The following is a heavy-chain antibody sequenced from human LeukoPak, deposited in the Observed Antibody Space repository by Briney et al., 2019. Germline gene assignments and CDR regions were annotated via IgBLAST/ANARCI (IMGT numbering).Heavy chain of an antibody. Sequence: GASVKVSCKASGYTFTGYDIHWVQQATGQGLEWMGWMNPNSGNTGHAQKFQGRVTMTRDTSITTAYMELRSLRYDDTAVYYCAREGIAVAGSFDYWGQGTLVTVSS. CDR3: AREGIAVAGSFDY. V-gene: IGHV1-8*01. J-gene: IGHJ4*02. CDR2: MNPNSGNT. CDR1: GYTFTGYD. D-gene: IGHD6-19*01.